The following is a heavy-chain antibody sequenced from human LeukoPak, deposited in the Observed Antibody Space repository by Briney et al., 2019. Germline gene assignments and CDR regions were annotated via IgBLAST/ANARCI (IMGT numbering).Heavy chain of an antibody. CDR3: AKPRTFYDILTVSFQQ. V-gene: IGHV3-30*18. CDR1: GFAFSKYG. Sequence: PGRSLGLSCAASGFAFSKYGMHWVRQAPGKGLEWVAVISYDGGEQHYGDSVKGRFSISRDDSKSTIYLQMNSLTVEDTALYYCAKPRTFYDILTVSFQQWGQGTWVSVSS. J-gene: IGHJ1*01. D-gene: IGHD3-9*01. CDR2: ISYDGGEQ.